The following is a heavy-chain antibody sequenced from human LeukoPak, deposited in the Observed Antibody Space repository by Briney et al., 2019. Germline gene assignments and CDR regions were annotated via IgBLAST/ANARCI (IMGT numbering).Heavy chain of an antibody. V-gene: IGHV3-53*05. D-gene: IGHD5-18*01. CDR3: AKDRGYSYGWAFDY. CDR1: GFTVSSNY. J-gene: IGHJ4*02. CDR2: IYSGGST. Sequence: QPGGSLRLSCAASGFTVSSNYMSWVRQAPGKGLEWVSVIYSGGSTYYADSVKGRFTISRDNSKSTLYLQMNSLRAEDTAVYYCAKDRGYSYGWAFDYWGQGTLVTVSS.